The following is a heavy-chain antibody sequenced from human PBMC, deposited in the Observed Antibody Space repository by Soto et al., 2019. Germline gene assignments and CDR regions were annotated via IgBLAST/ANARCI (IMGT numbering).Heavy chain of an antibody. Sequence: ASVKVSCKASGYTFIRYGITWVRHAPGQGLEWMGWISPYNDYTIYAQKLQGRVTMTTDTSTRTVYLDLRSLKSDDTALYYCARGKYSSPRGGLDVWGQGTPVTVSS. V-gene: IGHV1-18*01. CDR3: ARGKYSSPRGGLDV. D-gene: IGHD4-4*01. J-gene: IGHJ6*02. CDR2: ISPYNDYT. CDR1: GYTFIRYG.